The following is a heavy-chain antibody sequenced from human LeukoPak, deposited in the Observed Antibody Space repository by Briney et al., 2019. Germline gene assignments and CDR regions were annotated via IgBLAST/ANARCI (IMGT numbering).Heavy chain of an antibody. CDR2: IKYDEIEK. CDR1: GFTFRDYW. Sequence: GGSLRLSCEASGFTFRDYWMSWVRQAPGKGLEWLANIKYDEIEKNLADSVKGRFTVSRDNAKNSVSLQLNSLRPVDTGIYYCARLAYYMDVWGKGTAVTVSS. V-gene: IGHV3-7*01. J-gene: IGHJ6*03. CDR3: ARLAYYMDV.